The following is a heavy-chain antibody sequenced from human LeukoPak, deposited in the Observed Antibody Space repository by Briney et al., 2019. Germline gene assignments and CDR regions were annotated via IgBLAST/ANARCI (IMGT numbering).Heavy chain of an antibody. CDR3: AKVNPVQLERRGAFDI. V-gene: IGHV3-23*01. Sequence: TGGSLRLSCAASGFTFSSYAMSWVRQAPGKGLERVSAISGSGGSTYYADSVKGRFTISRDNSKNTLYLQMNSLRAEDTAVYYCAKVNPVQLERRGAFDIWGQGTMVTVSS. J-gene: IGHJ3*02. CDR2: ISGSGGST. D-gene: IGHD1-1*01. CDR1: GFTFSSYA.